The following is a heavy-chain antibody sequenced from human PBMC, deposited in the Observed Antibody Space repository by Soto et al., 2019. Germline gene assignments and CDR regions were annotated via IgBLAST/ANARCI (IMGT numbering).Heavy chain of an antibody. V-gene: IGHV1-69*13. CDR3: GRSLAAAGTYYYYYGMDV. CDR2: IIPIFGTA. J-gene: IGHJ6*02. CDR1: GGTFSSYA. D-gene: IGHD6-13*01. Sequence: SVKVSCKASGGTFSSYAISWVRQAPGQGLEWMGGIIPIFGTANYAQKFQGRVTITADESTSTAYMELSSLRSEDTAVYYCGRSLAAAGTYYYYYGMDVWGQGTTVTVSS.